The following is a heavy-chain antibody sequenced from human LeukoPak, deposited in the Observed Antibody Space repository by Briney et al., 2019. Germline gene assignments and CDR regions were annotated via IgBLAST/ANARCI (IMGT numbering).Heavy chain of an antibody. CDR2: ISHSGAST. CDR3: AKHLGYSSSHTDY. J-gene: IGHJ4*02. D-gene: IGHD6-19*01. Sequence: GGSLRLSCAASGFTFSSYAMSWVRQDPGNGLEWVSVISHSGASTYYADSVKGRFIISRDNSKNTQYLQLNSLRAEDTASYYCAKHLGYSSSHTDYWGQGTLVTVSS. CDR1: GFTFSSYA. V-gene: IGHV3-23*01.